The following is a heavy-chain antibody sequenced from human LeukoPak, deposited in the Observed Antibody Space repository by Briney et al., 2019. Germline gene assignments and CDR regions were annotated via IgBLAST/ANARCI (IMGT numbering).Heavy chain of an antibody. D-gene: IGHD2-8*02. CDR2: ISSSSSYI. CDR1: GFTFSSYS. CDR3: VKACCTGGRYDP. V-gene: IGHV3-21*04. Sequence: PGGSLRLSCAASGFTFSSYSMNWVRQAPGKGLEWVSSISSSSSYIYYADSVKGRFTISRDNAKNSLYLQMSSLRAEDTAIYYCVKACCTGGRYDPWGQGTLVTVSS. J-gene: IGHJ5*02.